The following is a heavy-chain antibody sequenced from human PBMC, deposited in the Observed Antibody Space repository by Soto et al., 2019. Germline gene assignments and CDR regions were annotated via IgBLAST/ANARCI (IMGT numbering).Heavy chain of an antibody. J-gene: IGHJ5*02. CDR3: ARDNGMAGSFDP. V-gene: IGHV3-48*02. Sequence: PGGSLRLSCAASGFTFSAYSMNWVRQAPGKGLGWVSYITGSSATIYYADSVKGRFTISRDNAKNSLFLQMNSLRDEDTAVYYCARDNGMAGSFDPWGQGTLVTVSS. CDR1: GFTFSAYS. CDR2: ITGSSATI. D-gene: IGHD2-8*01.